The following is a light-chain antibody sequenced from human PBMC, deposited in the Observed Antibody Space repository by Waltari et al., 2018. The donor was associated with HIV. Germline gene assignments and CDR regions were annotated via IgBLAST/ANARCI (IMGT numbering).Light chain of an antibody. CDR1: SSNIGSNY. V-gene: IGLV1-47*01. CDR3: AAWDDSLSGYV. Sequence: QSVLTQPPSASGTPGQRVTISCSGSSSNIGSNYIYWYQQLPGTAPKLLIYRTNQRPAGVPDRLSGSKSGTSASLAISGLRSEDEADYYCAAWDDSLSGYVFGTGTKVTVL. J-gene: IGLJ1*01. CDR2: RTN.